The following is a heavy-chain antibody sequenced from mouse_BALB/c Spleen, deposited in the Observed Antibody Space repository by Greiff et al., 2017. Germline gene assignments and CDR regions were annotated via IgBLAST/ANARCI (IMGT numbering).Heavy chain of an antibody. Sequence: EVQLQESGPELVKPGASVKIPCKASGYTFTDYNMDWVKQSHGKSLEWIGDINPNNGGTIYNQKFKGKATLTVDKSSSTAYMELRSLTSEDTAVYYCAREYYGSSPFAYWGQGTLVTVSA. D-gene: IGHD1-1*01. J-gene: IGHJ3*01. CDR3: AREYYGSSPFAY. CDR1: GYTFTDYN. V-gene: IGHV1-18*01. CDR2: INPNNGGT.